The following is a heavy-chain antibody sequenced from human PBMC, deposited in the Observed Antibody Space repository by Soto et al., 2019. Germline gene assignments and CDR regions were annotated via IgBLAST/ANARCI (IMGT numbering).Heavy chain of an antibody. D-gene: IGHD3-22*01. Sequence: ASVKVSCKASGYSFSSYRINWVRQAPGQGLEWVGGIVPIYRTADYAQKLQGRVTMTTDTSTSTAYMELRSLRSDDTAVYYCARDKDNYDSSGYVSDNWFDPWGQGTLLTVSS. CDR2: IVPIYRTA. CDR3: ARDKDNYDSSGYVSDNWFDP. CDR1: GYSFSSYR. J-gene: IGHJ5*02. V-gene: IGHV1-18*01.